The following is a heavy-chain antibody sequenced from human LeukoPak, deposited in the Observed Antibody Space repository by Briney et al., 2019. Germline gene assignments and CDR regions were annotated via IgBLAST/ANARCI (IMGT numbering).Heavy chain of an antibody. D-gene: IGHD3-10*01. CDR2: MNPSSGDT. Sequence: ASVKVSCKASGYTFTSYDINWVRQATGQGLEYMGWMNPSSGDTGYAQKFQGRVTMTRDMSTSTVYMELSSLRSEDTAVYYCARETYYGSGSAVDYWGQGTLVTVSS. J-gene: IGHJ4*02. CDR1: GYTFTSYD. CDR3: ARETYYGSGSAVDY. V-gene: IGHV1-8*01.